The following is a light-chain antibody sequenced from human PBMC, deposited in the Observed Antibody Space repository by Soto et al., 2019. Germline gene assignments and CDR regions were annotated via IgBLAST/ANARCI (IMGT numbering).Light chain of an antibody. V-gene: IGKV1-39*01. CDR3: QQSYSSPRT. J-gene: IGKJ1*01. Sequence: DIQMTQSPSSLSASVADRVTITCRASRSIRRSLNWYQQKPGKAPKLLIYAASSLQSGVPSRFSGSGYGTDFTLTITSLQSEDFAIYYCQQSYSSPRTFGQGTKVDIK. CDR2: AAS. CDR1: RSIRRS.